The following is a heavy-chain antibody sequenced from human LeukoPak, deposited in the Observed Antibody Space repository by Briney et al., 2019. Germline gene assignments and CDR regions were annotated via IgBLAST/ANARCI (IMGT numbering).Heavy chain of an antibody. CDR2: ISGSGGST. CDR1: GFTFSSYG. V-gene: IGHV3-23*01. CDR3: AKLRGWFDY. D-gene: IGHD6-19*01. Sequence: WGTLRLSCAASGFTFSSYGMSWVRQAPGKGLEWVSAISGSGGSTYYADSVKGRFTISRDNPKTTLYLQMNSLRAEDTAVYYCAKLRGWFDYWGQGTLVTVSS. J-gene: IGHJ4*02.